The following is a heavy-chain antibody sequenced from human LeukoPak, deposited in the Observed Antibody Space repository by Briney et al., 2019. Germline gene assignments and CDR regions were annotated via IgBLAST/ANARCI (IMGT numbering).Heavy chain of an antibody. CDR3: AKGVGHVYYFGSGSYSYFDF. CDR1: GFNFSDYY. J-gene: IGHJ4*02. D-gene: IGHD3-10*01. Sequence: GGSLRLSCVASGFNFSDYYMNWIRQSPGKGLEWISYMSSRSGIIYYADSVKGRFTISRDNARNSLYLQMNSLRVDDTAVYYCAKGVGHVYYFGSGSYSYFDFWGQGTLVTVSS. CDR2: MSSRSGII. V-gene: IGHV3-11*01.